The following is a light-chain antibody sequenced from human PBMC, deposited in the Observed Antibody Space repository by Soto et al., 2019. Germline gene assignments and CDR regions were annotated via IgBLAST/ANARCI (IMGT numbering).Light chain of an antibody. J-gene: IGLJ3*02. V-gene: IGLV2-11*01. CDR3: CSDAGSDIRV. Sequence: QSALTQPRSVSGSPGQSVTISCTGTSSDVGGYNYVSWYQLHPGKAPKLIIYDVSKWPSGVPDRFSGSKSGNTASLTISGLQADDEADYYCCSDAGSDIRVFGGGTKLTVL. CDR1: SSDVGGYNY. CDR2: DVS.